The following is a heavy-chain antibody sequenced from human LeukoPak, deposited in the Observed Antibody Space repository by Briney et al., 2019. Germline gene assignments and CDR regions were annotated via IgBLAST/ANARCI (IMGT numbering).Heavy chain of an antibody. CDR2: ISAYNGNT. V-gene: IGHV1-18*01. J-gene: IGHJ3*02. D-gene: IGHD6-13*01. CDR3: ARAAGYSSSWYLAPLNAFDI. CDR1: GYTFTSYG. Sequence: GASVKVSCKASGYTFTSYGISWVRQAPGQGLEWMGWISAYNGNTNYAQKLQGRVTMTTDTSTSTAYMELRSLRSDDTAVYYCARAAGYSSSWYLAPLNAFDIWGQGTMVTVSS.